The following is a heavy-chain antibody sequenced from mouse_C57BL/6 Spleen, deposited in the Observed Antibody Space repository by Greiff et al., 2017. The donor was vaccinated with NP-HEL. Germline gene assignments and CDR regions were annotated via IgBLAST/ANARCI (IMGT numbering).Heavy chain of an antibody. J-gene: IGHJ2*01. CDR1: GYAFSSYW. CDR3: ARGGELTGKNY. Sequence: VKLQESGAELVKPGASVKISCKASGYAFSSYWMNWVKQRPGKGLEWIGQIYPGDGDTNYNGKFKGKATLTADKSSSTAYMQLSSLTSEDSAVYFCARGGELTGKNYWGQGTTLTVSS. D-gene: IGHD4-1*01. CDR2: IYPGDGDT. V-gene: IGHV1-80*01.